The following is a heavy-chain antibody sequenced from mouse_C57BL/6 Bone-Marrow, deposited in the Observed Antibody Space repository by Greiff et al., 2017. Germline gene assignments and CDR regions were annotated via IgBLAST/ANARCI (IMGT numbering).Heavy chain of an antibody. J-gene: IGHJ2*01. Sequence: QVQLQQSGAELVRPGTSVKVSCKASGYAFTNYLIEWVKQRPGQGLEWIGVINPGSGGTNYNEKFKGKATLTADKSSSTAYMQLRSLASEDSAVYFCARWWVYFDYWGQGTTLTVSS. CDR2: INPGSGGT. D-gene: IGHD1-1*02. CDR1: GYAFTNYL. CDR3: ARWWVYFDY. V-gene: IGHV1-54*01.